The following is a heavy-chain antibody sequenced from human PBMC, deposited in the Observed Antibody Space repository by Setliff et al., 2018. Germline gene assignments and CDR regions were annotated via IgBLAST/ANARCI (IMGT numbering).Heavy chain of an antibody. CDR1: GYTFTSYY. CDR2: INPSGGST. D-gene: IGHD5-18*01. CDR3: ARDLKVDTAMVDYNMDV. J-gene: IGHJ6*02. Sequence: ASVKVSCKASGYTFTSYYMHWVRQAPGQGLEWMGIINPSGGSTSYAQKFQGRVTMTRDTSTSTVYMELSSLRSEDTAVYYCARDLKVDTAMVDYNMDVWGQGTTVTVSS. V-gene: IGHV1-46*01.